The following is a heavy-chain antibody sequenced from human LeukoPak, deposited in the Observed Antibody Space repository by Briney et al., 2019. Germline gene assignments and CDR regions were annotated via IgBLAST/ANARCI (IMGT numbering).Heavy chain of an antibody. CDR3: ARGLGSYDSSELTWPMISF. J-gene: IGHJ4*02. V-gene: IGHV1-8*01. CDR1: GYTFTSYE. D-gene: IGHD3-22*01. CDR2: MNPDSGDT. Sequence: ASVKVSCKASGYTFTSYEINWVRQATGHGLEWMGWMNPDSGDTAYAQKFQGRITMTRSTSITTAYMELSSLTSEDTAVYYCARGLGSYDSSELTWPMISFWGQGTQVTVSS.